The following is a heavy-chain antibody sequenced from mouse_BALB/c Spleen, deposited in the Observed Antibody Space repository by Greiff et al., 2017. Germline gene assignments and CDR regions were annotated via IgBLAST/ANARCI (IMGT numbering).Heavy chain of an antibody. CDR1: GYSITSDYA. V-gene: IGHV3-2*02. CDR2: ISYSGST. Sequence: EVKLMESGPGLVKPSQSLSLTCTVTGYSITSDYAWNWIRQFPGNKLEWMGYISYSGSTSYNPSLKSRISITRDTSKNQFFLQLNSVTTEDTATYYCARETGTNYFDYWGQGTTLTVSS. J-gene: IGHJ2*01. D-gene: IGHD4-1*01. CDR3: ARETGTNYFDY.